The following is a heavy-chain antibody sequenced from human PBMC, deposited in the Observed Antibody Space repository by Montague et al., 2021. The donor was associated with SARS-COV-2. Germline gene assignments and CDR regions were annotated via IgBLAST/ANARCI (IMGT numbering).Heavy chain of an antibody. D-gene: IGHD2-15*01. CDR2: INSDGSST. Sequence: SMSISCAASGFTFSSYWMHWVRQAPGKGLVWVSRINSDGSSTSYADSVKGRFTISRDNAKNTLYLLMNSLRAEDTAVYYCAGDQNCSGGSCYSNYYYYGVDGGGQGTTVTGSS. CDR3: AGDQNCSGGSCYSNYYYYGVDG. V-gene: IGHV3-74*01. CDR1: GFTFSSYW. J-gene: IGHJ6*02.